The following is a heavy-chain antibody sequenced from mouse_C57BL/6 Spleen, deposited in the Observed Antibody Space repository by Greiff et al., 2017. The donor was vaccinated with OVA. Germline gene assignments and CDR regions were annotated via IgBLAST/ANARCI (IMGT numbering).Heavy chain of an antibody. J-gene: IGHJ4*01. V-gene: IGHV5-17*01. D-gene: IGHD2-4*01. CDR3: ARRCYYDYDDGVMDY. CDR1: GFTFSDYG. Sequence: EVHLVESGGGLVKPGGSLKLSCAASGFTFSDYGMHWVRQAPEKGLEWVAYISSGSSTIYYADTVKGRFTISRDNAKNTLFLQMTSLRSEDTAMYYCARRCYYDYDDGVMDYWGQGTSVTVSS. CDR2: ISSGSSTI.